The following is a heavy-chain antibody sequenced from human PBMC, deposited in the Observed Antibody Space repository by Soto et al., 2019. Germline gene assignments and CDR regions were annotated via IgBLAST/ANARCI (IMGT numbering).Heavy chain of an antibody. J-gene: IGHJ4*02. CDR2: INPDGSEL. CDR3: ANWGGLNFPRLY. Sequence: TLRQNCAVAGNTFNLRWLSSVNQAPGKELEWVASINPDGSELYQVDSVKGRVTISIDKSKSQFSLELTSVTAADTAVYYCANWGGLNFPRLYWGPGTLVTVSS. CDR1: GNTFNLRW. D-gene: IGHD3-16*01. V-gene: IGHV3-7*03.